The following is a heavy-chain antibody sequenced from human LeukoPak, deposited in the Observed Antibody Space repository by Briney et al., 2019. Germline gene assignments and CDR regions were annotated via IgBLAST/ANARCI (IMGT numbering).Heavy chain of an antibody. Sequence: GGSLRLSCAASGFTFSSYWMHWVRQTPGKGLVWVSRINSDGSTTTYADSVKGRFTISRDNAKNTLYLQMNSLRAEDTAVYYCARADYDWGSTSFDVWGQGTMVTVSS. V-gene: IGHV3-74*01. CDR2: INSDGSTT. J-gene: IGHJ3*01. CDR3: ARADYDWGSTSFDV. D-gene: IGHD3-10*01. CDR1: GFTFSSYW.